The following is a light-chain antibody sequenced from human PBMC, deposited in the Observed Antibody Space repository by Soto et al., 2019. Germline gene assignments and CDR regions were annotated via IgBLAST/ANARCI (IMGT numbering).Light chain of an antibody. CDR1: QSISVW. J-gene: IGKJ1*01. CDR2: KAS. CDR3: QQYDSYPWT. V-gene: IGKV1-5*03. Sequence: DIQMTQSPSTLSAFVGDRVTITCRASQSISVWLAWYQQKPGKAPKLLMYKASSLESGVPSRFSGSGSGTEFTLTISSLQSDDFATYYCQQYDSYPWTFGQGTKMEIK.